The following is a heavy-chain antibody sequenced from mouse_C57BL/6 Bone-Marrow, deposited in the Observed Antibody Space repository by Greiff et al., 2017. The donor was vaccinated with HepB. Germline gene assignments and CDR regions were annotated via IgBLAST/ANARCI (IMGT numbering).Heavy chain of an antibody. J-gene: IGHJ1*03. D-gene: IGHD1-1*01. V-gene: IGHV1-50*01. CDR3: ARSYGSSNWYFDV. CDR2: IDPSDSYT. Sequence: QVQLQQSGAELVKPGASVKLSCKASGYTFTSYWMQWVKQRPGQGLEWIGEIDPSDSYTNYNQKFKGKATLTVDTSSSTAYMQLSSLTSEDSAVYYCARSYGSSNWYFDVWGTGTTVTVSS. CDR1: GYTFTSYW.